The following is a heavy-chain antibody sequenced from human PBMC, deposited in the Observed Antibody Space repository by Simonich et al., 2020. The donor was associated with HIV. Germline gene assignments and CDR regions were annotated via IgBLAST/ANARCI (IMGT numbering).Heavy chain of an antibody. CDR1: GYTLTELS. CDR2: VNPEDGET. CDR3: AAVKYYYDSSGFSYDGVDV. J-gene: IGHJ3*01. V-gene: IGHV1-24*01. Sequence: QVQLVQSGAEVKKPGASVKVSCKVSGYTLTELSMHWVRQAPGKGGEWMGGVNPEDGETIYAQKFQGRVTMTEDSSTDTAHMELSSLTSEDTAVYFCAAVKYYYDSSGFSYDGVDVWGQGTMVTVSS. D-gene: IGHD3-22*01.